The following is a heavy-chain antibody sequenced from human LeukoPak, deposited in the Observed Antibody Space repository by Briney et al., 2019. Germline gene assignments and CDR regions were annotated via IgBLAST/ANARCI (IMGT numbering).Heavy chain of an antibody. D-gene: IGHD1-1*01. CDR2: IIPIFGTA. J-gene: IGHJ4*02. Sequence: SVKVSCKAPGGTFSSYAISWVRQAPGQGLEWMGGIIPIFGTANYAQKFQGRVTIIADESTSTAYMELSSLRSEDTAVYYCARGSLVEPQLDYWGQGTLVTVSS. CDR3: ARGSLVEPQLDY. CDR1: GGTFSSYA. V-gene: IGHV1-69*13.